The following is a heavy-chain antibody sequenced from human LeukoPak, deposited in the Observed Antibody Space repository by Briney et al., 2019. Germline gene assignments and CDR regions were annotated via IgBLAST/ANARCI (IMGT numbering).Heavy chain of an antibody. CDR2: ISAYNGNT. D-gene: IGHD6-19*01. V-gene: IGHV1-18*01. Sequence: VRQAPGQGLEWMGWISAYNGNTNYAQKLQGRVTMTTDTSTRTAYMELRSLRSDDTAVYYCARVSSGGDYWGQGTLVTVSS. J-gene: IGHJ4*02. CDR3: ARVSSGGDY.